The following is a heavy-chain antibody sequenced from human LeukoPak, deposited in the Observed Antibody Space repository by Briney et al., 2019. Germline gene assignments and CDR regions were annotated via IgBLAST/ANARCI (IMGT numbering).Heavy chain of an antibody. V-gene: IGHV3-74*01. CDR2: INTDGRIT. D-gene: IGHD6-6*01. J-gene: IGHJ4*02. Sequence: ESGGSLRLSCAPSGLTFNTYWMQGVPAAPGERVVWVSRINTDGRITNYADSVKGRFTIARDNAKNPLFLQMNSLRAEDTAVYYWARVYVGSSTTYPYDYWGQGTLVTVSS. CDR3: ARVYVGSSTTYPYDY. CDR1: GLTFNTYW.